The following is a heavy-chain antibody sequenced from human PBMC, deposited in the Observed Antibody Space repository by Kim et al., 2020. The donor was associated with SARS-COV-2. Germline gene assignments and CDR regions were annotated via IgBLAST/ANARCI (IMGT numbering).Heavy chain of an antibody. CDR2: T. CDR3: ARDRRPYGMDV. J-gene: IGHJ6*02. Sequence: TYHNPSLKSRVTISVDTSKNQFSLKLSSVTAADTAVYYCARDRRPYGMDVWGQGTTVTVSS. V-gene: IGHV4-30-2*05.